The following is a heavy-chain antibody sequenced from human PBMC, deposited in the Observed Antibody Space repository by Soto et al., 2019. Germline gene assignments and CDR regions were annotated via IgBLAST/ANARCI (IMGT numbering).Heavy chain of an antibody. Sequence: QVQLQESGPGLVKPSQTLSLTCTVSGGSISSGGYYWSWIRQHPGKGLEWIGYIYYSGSTYYNPSLKRSVTISVDTSKNQFSLKLSSVTAADTAVYYCARDRVVPNGFRYFDYWGQGTLVTVSS. V-gene: IGHV4-31*03. CDR2: IYYSGST. D-gene: IGHD2-21*01. CDR1: GGSISSGGYY. J-gene: IGHJ4*02. CDR3: ARDRVVPNGFRYFDY.